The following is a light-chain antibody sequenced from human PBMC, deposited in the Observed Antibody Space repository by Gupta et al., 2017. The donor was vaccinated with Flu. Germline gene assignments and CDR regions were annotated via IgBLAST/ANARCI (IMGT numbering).Light chain of an antibody. Sequence: SVAASVGDRGNSACRASKDSKRWLGWYQQRPGKAPRLLIWAATSVESGIATRIRGRGCGSDFTITISSLQSEEVANDYGQQARRFPFTFGPGTKVDIK. CDR1: KDSKRW. CDR2: AAT. J-gene: IGKJ3*01. CDR3: QQARRFPFT. V-gene: IGKV1-12*01.